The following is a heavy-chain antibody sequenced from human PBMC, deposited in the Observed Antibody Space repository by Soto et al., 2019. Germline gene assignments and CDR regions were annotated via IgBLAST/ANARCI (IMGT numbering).Heavy chain of an antibody. V-gene: IGHV3-9*01. CDR3: AKDIELKGGAAITRFVFDY. D-gene: IGHD2-2*02. Sequence: DVQLVESGGGLVQPGRSLRLSCAASGLRFDVYAMHWVRQVPGKGLEWVAGISWNSGNIGYADSVEGRFTISRDDAKSSLYLQLNSLRAEDTALYYCAKDIELKGGAAITRFVFDYWGQGTLVTVSS. J-gene: IGHJ4*02. CDR1: GLRFDVYA. CDR2: ISWNSGNI.